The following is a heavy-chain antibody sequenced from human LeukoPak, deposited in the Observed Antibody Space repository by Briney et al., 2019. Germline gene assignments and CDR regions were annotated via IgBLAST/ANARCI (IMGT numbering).Heavy chain of an antibody. CDR1: GFTISRHY. Sequence: PAGSLRLSCAASGFTISRHYMSWVRQAPGKGLEWVALSYSGGSRYYADSVEGRFTISRDNSKSMLFLQMNSLRADDTAVYYCARGPDVDGYIHAPFDYWGQGALVTVSS. CDR2: SYSGGSR. V-gene: IGHV3-53*01. J-gene: IGHJ4*02. D-gene: IGHD5-24*01. CDR3: ARGPDVDGYIHAPFDY.